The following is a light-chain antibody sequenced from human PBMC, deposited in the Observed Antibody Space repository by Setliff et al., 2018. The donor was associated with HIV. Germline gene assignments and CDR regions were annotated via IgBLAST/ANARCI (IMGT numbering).Light chain of an antibody. J-gene: IGLJ1*01. Sequence: QSVLTQPRSVSGYPGQSVTISCTGTSSDVFGYHYVSWYQQHPGEAPKLMIYDVTKRPSGVPDRFSGSKSGNTASLTISGLQAEDEADYYCSSYTTSSTLYVFGPGTKVTVL. V-gene: IGLV2-11*01. CDR1: SSDVFGYHY. CDR2: DVT. CDR3: SSYTTSSTLYV.